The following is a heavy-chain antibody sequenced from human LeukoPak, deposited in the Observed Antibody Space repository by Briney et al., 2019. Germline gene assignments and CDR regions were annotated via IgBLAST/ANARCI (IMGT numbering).Heavy chain of an antibody. J-gene: IGHJ4*02. V-gene: IGHV3-21*01. CDR2: ISSSSSYI. CDR1: GFTFSSYS. CDR3: ARDLDYGDYAFDY. D-gene: IGHD4-17*01. Sequence: GGSLRLSCAASGFTFSSYSMNCVRQAPGKGLEWVSSISSSSSYIYYADSVKGRFTISRDNAKNSLYLQMNSLRAEDTAVYYCARDLDYGDYAFDYWGQGTLVTVSS.